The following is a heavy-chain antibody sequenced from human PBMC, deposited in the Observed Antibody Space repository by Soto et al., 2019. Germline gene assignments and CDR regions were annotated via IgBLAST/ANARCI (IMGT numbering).Heavy chain of an antibody. CDR1: GRTFSSYA. CDR3: ARARYPPESSSSLNYFDY. V-gene: IGHV1-69*01. Sequence: SEEVSCKASGRTFSSYAISGVRQATVQGLEWMGGIIPIFGTANYAQKFQGRVTITADESTSTAYMELSSLRSEDTAVYYCARARYPPESSSSLNYFDYWGQGTLVTVSS. CDR2: IIPIFGTA. D-gene: IGHD6-6*01. J-gene: IGHJ4*02.